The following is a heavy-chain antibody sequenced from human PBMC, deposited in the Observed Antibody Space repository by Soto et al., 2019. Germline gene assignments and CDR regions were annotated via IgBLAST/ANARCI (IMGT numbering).Heavy chain of an antibody. D-gene: IGHD2-15*01. CDR2: ISGSGGST. Sequence: GGSLRLSCAASGFTFSSYAMSWVRQAPGKGLEWVSAISGSGGSTYYADSVKGRFTISRDNSKNTLYLQMNSLRAEDTAVYYCAKTEYCSGGSCYPTPFDYWGQGTLVTVSS. CDR1: GFTFSSYA. V-gene: IGHV3-23*01. CDR3: AKTEYCSGGSCYPTPFDY. J-gene: IGHJ4*02.